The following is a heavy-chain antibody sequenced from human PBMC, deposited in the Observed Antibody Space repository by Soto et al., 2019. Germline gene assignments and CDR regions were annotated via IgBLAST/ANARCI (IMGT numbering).Heavy chain of an antibody. CDR2: INPSCGST. J-gene: IGHJ4*02. V-gene: IGHV1-46*01. Sequence: ASAEVSCKASGYSFTSYYRYWVRQSTGQGLEWMGIINPSCGSTSYEQKFQGRVNMTRDTSTSTVYMELSSLRSEDTAVYYCARVAKLVHPFDYWGEGTLVTVSS. CDR3: ARVAKLVHPFDY. CDR1: GYSFTSYY. D-gene: IGHD6-6*01.